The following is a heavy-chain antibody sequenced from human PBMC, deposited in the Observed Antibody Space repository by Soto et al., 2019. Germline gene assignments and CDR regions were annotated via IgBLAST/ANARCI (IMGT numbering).Heavy chain of an antibody. CDR3: AREYVDTAMDRYYYYGMDV. V-gene: IGHV4-30-4*08. CDR2: IYYSGST. D-gene: IGHD5-18*01. Sequence: PSETLSLTCAVYGGSFSDYFWSWIRQPPGKGLEWIGYIYYSGSTYYNPSLKSRVTISVDTSKNQFSLKLSSVTAADTAVYYCAREYVDTAMDRYYYYGMDVWGQGTTVTVSS. CDR1: GGSFSDYF. J-gene: IGHJ6*02.